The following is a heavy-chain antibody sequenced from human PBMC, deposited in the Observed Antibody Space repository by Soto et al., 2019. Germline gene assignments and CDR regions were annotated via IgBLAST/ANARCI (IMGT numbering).Heavy chain of an antibody. J-gene: IGHJ5*02. CDR2: INHSGST. Sequence: QVQLQQWGAGLLKPSETLSLTCAVYGGSFSGYYWSWIRQPPGKGLEWIGEINHSGSTNYNPSLKSRVTISVDTSNNQSSLKLSSVTAADTAVYHCARIVQIHRWPPDPFDPWGQGTLVTVSS. CDR3: ARIVQIHRWPPDPFDP. V-gene: IGHV4-34*01. CDR1: GGSFSGYY. D-gene: IGHD2-15*01.